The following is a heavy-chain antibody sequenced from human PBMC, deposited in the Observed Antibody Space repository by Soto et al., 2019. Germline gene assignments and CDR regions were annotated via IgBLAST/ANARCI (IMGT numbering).Heavy chain of an antibody. CDR3: VAVSYDSSGYSYVDY. V-gene: IGHV1-2*02. CDR1: GYTFSCYY. J-gene: IGHJ4*02. Sequence: GASVKVSCKASGYTFSCYYMHWVRQAPGQGVEWMGWIKPDSDGSNYAQKFQGRVTLTSDTSISTAYMELTRLRSDDTAVYYCVAVSYDSSGYSYVDYWGQGTLVTVSS. D-gene: IGHD3-22*01. CDR2: IKPDSDGS.